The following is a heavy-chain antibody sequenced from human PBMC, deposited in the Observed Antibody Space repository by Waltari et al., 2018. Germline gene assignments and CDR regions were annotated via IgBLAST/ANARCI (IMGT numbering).Heavy chain of an antibody. CDR1: GFIFASYG. CDR3: ARVDLDDPRRPHY. J-gene: IGHJ4*02. Sequence: QVQLVESGGDVVQPGRSLRLSCAASGFIFASYGMHWVRQAPGKGLGWVAVIWYDGSNKYYADSVKGRFTISRDNSKNTLYLQMNSLRAEDTAVYYCARVDLDDPRRPHYWGQGTLVTVSS. D-gene: IGHD1-1*01. CDR2: IWYDGSNK. V-gene: IGHV3-33*01.